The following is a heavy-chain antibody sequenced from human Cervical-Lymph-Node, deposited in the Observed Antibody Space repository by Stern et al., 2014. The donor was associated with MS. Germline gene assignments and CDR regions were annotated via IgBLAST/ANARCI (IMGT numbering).Heavy chain of an antibody. CDR2: IDNAGAT. V-gene: IGHV4-4*02. CDR3: SSLEFRYGMEV. CDR1: GGSISSRNW. D-gene: IGHD3-3*01. J-gene: IGHJ6*02. Sequence: QVQLQESGPGLVRPSGTLSLTCVVSGGSISSRNWWTWVRQAPGKGLEWIGEIDNAGATSYNPSLKRRVTISMDKSENQFSLRFTSVTAADTAVYYCSSLEFRYGMEVWGQGTTVNVSS.